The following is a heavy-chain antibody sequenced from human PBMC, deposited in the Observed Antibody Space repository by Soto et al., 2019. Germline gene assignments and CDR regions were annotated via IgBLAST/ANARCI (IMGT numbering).Heavy chain of an antibody. CDR2: IKQDGSEK. CDR3: ASLFYYDFWSGYYNYYGMDV. D-gene: IGHD3-3*01. J-gene: IGHJ6*02. Sequence: GGSLRLSCAASGFTFSSYWMSWVRQAPGKGLEWVANIKQDGSEKYYVDSVKGRFTISRDNAKNSLYLQMNSLRAEDTAVYYCASLFYYDFWSGYYNYYGMDVWGQGTTVTVSS. V-gene: IGHV3-7*03. CDR1: GFTFSSYW.